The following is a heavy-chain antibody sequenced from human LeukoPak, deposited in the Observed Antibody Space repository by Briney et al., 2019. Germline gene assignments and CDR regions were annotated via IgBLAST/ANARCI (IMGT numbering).Heavy chain of an antibody. D-gene: IGHD2-15*01. J-gene: IGHJ4*02. CDR2: ISGSGDNT. CDR3: LKEAVGCSGASCYSVQVSRFDY. CDR1: GFTFSTYA. Sequence: GGSLRLSCAASGFTFSTYAISWVRQAPGKGLEWVSGISGSGDNTFIADSVKGRVTISRDNSKNTPYLQLSRLRAEEKGAYYCLKEAVGCSGASCYSVQVSRFDYWGQGTLVTVSS. V-gene: IGHV3-23*01.